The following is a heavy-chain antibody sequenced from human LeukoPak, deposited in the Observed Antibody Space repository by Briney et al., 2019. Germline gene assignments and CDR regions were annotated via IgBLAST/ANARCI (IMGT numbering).Heavy chain of an antibody. J-gene: IGHJ4*02. CDR2: INPSGGST. V-gene: IGHV1-46*01. CDR3: ASSPCSSTSCFLDY. CDR1: GYTFTSYY. Sequence: GASVKVSCKASGYTFTSYYMYWVRQAPGQGLEWMGIINPSGGSTSYAQKFQGRVTMTRDTSTSTVYMELRSLRSDDTAVYYCASSPCSSTSCFLDYWGQGTLVTVSS. D-gene: IGHD2-2*01.